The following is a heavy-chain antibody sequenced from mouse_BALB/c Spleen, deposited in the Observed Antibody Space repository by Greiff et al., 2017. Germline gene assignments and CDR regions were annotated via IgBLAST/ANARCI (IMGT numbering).Heavy chain of an antibody. J-gene: IGHJ2*01. V-gene: IGHV1S81*02. D-gene: IGHD2-4*01. CDR1: GYTFTSYW. Sequence: QVQLQQPGAELVKPGASVKLSCKASGYTFTSYWMHWVKQRPGQGLEWIGEINPSNGRTNYNEKFKSKATLTVDKSSSTAYMQLSSLTSEDSAVYYCARSGDYDRDYWGQGTTLTVSS. CDR3: ARSGDYDRDY. CDR2: INPSNGRT.